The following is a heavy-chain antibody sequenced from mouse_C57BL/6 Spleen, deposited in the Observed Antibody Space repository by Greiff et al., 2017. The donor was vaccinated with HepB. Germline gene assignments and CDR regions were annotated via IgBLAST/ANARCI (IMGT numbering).Heavy chain of an antibody. CDR3: ARNYYGSSSYYFDY. Sequence: QVHVKQPGAELVRPGSSVKLSCKASGYTFTSYWMHWVKQRPIQGLEWIGNIDPSDSETHYNQKFKDKATLTVDKSSSTAYMQLSSLTSEDSAVYYCARNYYGSSSYYFDYWGQGTTLTVSS. CDR1: GYTFTSYW. CDR2: IDPSDSET. J-gene: IGHJ2*01. V-gene: IGHV1-52*01. D-gene: IGHD1-1*01.